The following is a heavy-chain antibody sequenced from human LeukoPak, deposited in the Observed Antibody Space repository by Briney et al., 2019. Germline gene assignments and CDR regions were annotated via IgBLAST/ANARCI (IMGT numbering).Heavy chain of an antibody. CDR2: ISTGGGDT. D-gene: IGHD1-26*01. V-gene: IGHV3-23*01. Sequence: PGGSLRPSCAASGFTFTTYAMTWVRQAPGKGLEWVSSISTGGGDTYYADSVKGRFTISRDNSKNTVYLQMNGLRAEDTAVYYCAKHPGSRSYRTFGRWGQGTLVTVSS. J-gene: IGHJ4*02. CDR1: GFTFTTYA. CDR3: AKHPGSRSYRTFGR.